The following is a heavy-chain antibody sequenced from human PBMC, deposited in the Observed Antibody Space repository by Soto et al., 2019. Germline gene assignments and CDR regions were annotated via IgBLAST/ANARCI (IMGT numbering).Heavy chain of an antibody. J-gene: IGHJ5*02. CDR2: IHYSGGT. CDR3: ARAWTATAGWANWFDR. Sequence: QVQLQESGPGLVEPSQPLSLTCTVSGGSVSGKGYYWSWIRQYSGRGLEWCGYIHYSGGTYSNPSLKSPVTLSVDTSKPQFFLKLTSVTAADTAVYYCARAWTATAGWANWFDRWGQGTLVTVSS. V-gene: IGHV4-31*01. D-gene: IGHD6-13*01. CDR1: GGSVSGKGYY.